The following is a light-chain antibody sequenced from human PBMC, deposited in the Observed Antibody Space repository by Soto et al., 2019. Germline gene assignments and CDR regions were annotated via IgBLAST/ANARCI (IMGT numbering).Light chain of an antibody. Sequence: QSVLTQPPSASGTPGQRVTISCSGSSSNIGSNLVNWYQQLPGTAPKLLIYINDQRPSGVPDRFSGSKSGTSASLAISGLQSEDEADYYCAAWDDSLNGRVFGGGTKLTVL. J-gene: IGLJ2*01. CDR3: AAWDDSLNGRV. CDR1: SSNIGSNL. V-gene: IGLV1-44*01. CDR2: IND.